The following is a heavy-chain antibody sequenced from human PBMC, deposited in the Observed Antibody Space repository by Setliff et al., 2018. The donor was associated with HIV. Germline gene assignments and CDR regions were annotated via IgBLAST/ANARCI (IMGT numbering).Heavy chain of an antibody. V-gene: IGHV4-59*08. CDR2: VYARGNT. CDR3: ARHGDYSYFYYYYMDV. Sequence: PSETLSLTCTVSGGSISSHYWSWIRQPPGKGLEWIGHVYARGNTNYNPSLKSRVTISVDTSKNQFSLKLTSVTAADTAVYYCARHGDYSYFYYYYMDVWGKGTTVTVSS. J-gene: IGHJ6*03. CDR1: GGSISSHY. D-gene: IGHD4-17*01.